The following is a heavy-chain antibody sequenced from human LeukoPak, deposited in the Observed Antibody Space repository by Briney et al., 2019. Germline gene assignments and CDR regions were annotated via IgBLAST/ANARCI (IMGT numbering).Heavy chain of an antibody. V-gene: IGHV1-2*02. Sequence: ASVKVSCKASGYTFTGYYMHWVRQAPGQGLEWMGWINPNSGGTNYAQKFQGRVTMTRDTSISTAYMELSRLRSDDTAVYYCASRYCGGGSCYDGPFDYWGQGTLVTVSS. CDR3: ASRYCGGGSCYDGPFDY. D-gene: IGHD2-15*01. CDR1: GYTFTGYY. CDR2: INPNSGGT. J-gene: IGHJ4*02.